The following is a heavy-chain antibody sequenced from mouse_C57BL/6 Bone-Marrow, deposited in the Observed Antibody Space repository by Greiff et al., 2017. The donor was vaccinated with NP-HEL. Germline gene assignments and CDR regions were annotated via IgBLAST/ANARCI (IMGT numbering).Heavy chain of an antibody. CDR2: INPNNGGT. CDR3: AQRNSWYFDV. CDR1: GYTFTDYY. D-gene: IGHD2-1*01. J-gene: IGHJ1*03. V-gene: IGHV1-26*01. Sequence: EVQLQQSGPELVKPGASVKISCKASGYTFTDYYMNWVKQSHGKSLEWIGDINPNNGGTSYNQKFKGKATLTVDQSSSTAYMELRSLTSEDSAVYYCAQRNSWYFDVWGTGTTVTVSS.